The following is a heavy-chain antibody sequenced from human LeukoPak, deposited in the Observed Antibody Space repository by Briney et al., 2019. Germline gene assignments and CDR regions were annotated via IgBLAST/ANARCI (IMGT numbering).Heavy chain of an antibody. Sequence: ASVKVSCKASGYTFTSYGISWVRQAPGQGLEWMGWISAYNGNTNYAQKLQGRVTMTTDTSTSTAYMELRSLRSDDTAVYYCAGGTHSGSYYSFYYYYGMDVWGQGTTVTVSS. D-gene: IGHD1-26*01. J-gene: IGHJ6*02. V-gene: IGHV1-18*01. CDR1: GYTFTSYG. CDR2: ISAYNGNT. CDR3: AGGTHSGSYYSFYYYYGMDV.